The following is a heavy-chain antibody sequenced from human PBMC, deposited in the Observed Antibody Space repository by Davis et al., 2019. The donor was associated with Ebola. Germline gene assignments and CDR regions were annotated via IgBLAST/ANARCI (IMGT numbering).Heavy chain of an antibody. Sequence: PGGSLRLSCAASGFTFSSYAMHWVRQAPGKGLEWVAVISYDGSNKYYADSVKGRFTISRDNSKNTLYLQMNSLRAEDTAVYYCARESGMAFDYWGQGTLVTVSS. CDR2: ISYDGSNK. J-gene: IGHJ4*02. V-gene: IGHV3-30-3*01. CDR1: GFTFSSYA. CDR3: ARESGMAFDY. D-gene: IGHD3-10*01.